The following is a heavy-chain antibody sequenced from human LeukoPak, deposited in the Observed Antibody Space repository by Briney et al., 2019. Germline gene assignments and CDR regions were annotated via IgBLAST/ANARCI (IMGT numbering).Heavy chain of an antibody. CDR3: AKDWSGRFDY. CDR1: GYTFTGYY. Sequence: ASVKVSCKASGYTFTGYYMHWVRQAPGQGLEWMGWINPNSGGTKYAQKFQGRVTMTRDTSISTAYMELSSLTSDDTAVYYCAKDWSGRFDYWGQGTLVTVSS. J-gene: IGHJ4*02. D-gene: IGHD3-3*01. CDR2: INPNSGGT. V-gene: IGHV1-2*02.